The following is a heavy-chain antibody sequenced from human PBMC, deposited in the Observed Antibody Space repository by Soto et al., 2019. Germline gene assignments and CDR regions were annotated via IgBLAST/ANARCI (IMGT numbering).Heavy chain of an antibody. CDR1: GYTFTSYG. CDR2: ISAYNGNT. Sequence: RASVKVSCKASGYTFTSYGISWVRQAPGQGLEWMGWISAYNGNTNYAQKLQGRVTMTTDTSTSTAYMELRSLRSDDTAVYYCARGPDLDYGDYYFDYWGQGTLVTVSS. CDR3: ARGPDLDYGDYYFDY. J-gene: IGHJ4*02. D-gene: IGHD4-17*01. V-gene: IGHV1-18*04.